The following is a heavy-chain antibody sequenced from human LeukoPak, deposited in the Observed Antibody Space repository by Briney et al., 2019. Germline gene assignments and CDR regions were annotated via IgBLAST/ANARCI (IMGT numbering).Heavy chain of an antibody. D-gene: IGHD6-13*01. J-gene: IGHJ2*01. Sequence: GGSLRLSCAASGFTFSSYAMSWVRQAPGKGLEWVSAISGRGGSTYYADSVEGRFTISRDNSKKTLYLQMNCLRAEDTAVYYCAKQLAAAGYVWYFDLWGRGTLVTVSS. CDR3: AKQLAAAGYVWYFDL. CDR1: GFTFSSYA. V-gene: IGHV3-23*01. CDR2: ISGRGGST.